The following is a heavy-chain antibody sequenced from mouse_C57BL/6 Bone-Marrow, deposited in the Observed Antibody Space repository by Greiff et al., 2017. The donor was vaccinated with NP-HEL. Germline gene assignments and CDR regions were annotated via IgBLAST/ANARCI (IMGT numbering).Heavy chain of an antibody. CDR1: YTFS. V-gene: IGHV1-87*01. D-gene: IGHD1-1*02. J-gene: IGHJ4*01. Sequence: QVQLQQSGPELARPWASVKISCPAFYTFSRRLHFAFRDPNYWMQRVYQRPGQGLDWIGAISPGIGDTSYNPTFTGKATLTADKSSSTAYMQLSSLTSEDSAVYYCAIICCGSGVDYWGQGTSVTVSS. CDR3: SEDSAVYYCAIICCGSGVDY. CDR2: GQGLDWIG.